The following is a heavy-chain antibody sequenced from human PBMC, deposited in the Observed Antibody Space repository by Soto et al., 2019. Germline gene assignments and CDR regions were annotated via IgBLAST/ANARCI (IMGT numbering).Heavy chain of an antibody. CDR3: AKGSMPEVHYGSGSQYYDY. Sequence: GGSLRLSCAASGFTFSSYAMSWVRQAPGKGLEWVSAISGSGGSTYYADSVKGRFTISRDNSKNTLYLQMNSLRAEDTAVYYCAKGSMPEVHYGSGSQYYDYWGQGTLVTVSS. CDR2: ISGSGGST. D-gene: IGHD3-10*01. V-gene: IGHV3-23*01. J-gene: IGHJ4*02. CDR1: GFTFSSYA.